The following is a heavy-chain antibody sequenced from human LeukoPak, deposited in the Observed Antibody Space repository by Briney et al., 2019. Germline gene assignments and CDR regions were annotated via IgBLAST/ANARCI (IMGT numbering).Heavy chain of an antibody. Sequence: SETLSLTCSVSGGSICSGGYWWTWIRQHPEKGLEWIGYIYYSGSTSYNPSLKSRVTISVDTSKNQFSLKLNSVTAADTAVYYCARDRHDSSGIHTLDYWGQGTLVTVSS. D-gene: IGHD3-22*01. J-gene: IGHJ4*02. V-gene: IGHV4-31*03. CDR2: IYYSGST. CDR1: GGSICSGGYW. CDR3: ARDRHDSSGIHTLDY.